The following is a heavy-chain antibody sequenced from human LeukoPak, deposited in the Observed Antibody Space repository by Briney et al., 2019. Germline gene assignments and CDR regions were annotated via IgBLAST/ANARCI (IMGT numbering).Heavy chain of an antibody. CDR1: GFTFSSYD. Sequence: GSLRLSCAGSGFTFSSYDMNWVRQAPGKGLEWIGYIYYSGSTDYNPSLKSRVTISVDTSKNQFSLKLSSVTAADTAVYYCARAESGSYSRWFDPWGQGTLVTVSS. V-gene: IGHV4-59*01. CDR3: ARAESGSYSRWFDP. J-gene: IGHJ5*02. D-gene: IGHD1-26*01. CDR2: IYYSGST.